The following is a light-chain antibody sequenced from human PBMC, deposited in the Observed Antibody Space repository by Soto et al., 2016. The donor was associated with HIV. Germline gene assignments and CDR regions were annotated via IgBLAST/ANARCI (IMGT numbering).Light chain of an antibody. V-gene: IGKV1-6*01. J-gene: IGKJ2*01. CDR1: QDIKNE. CDR3: LQDYSYPYT. CDR2: STS. Sequence: ATQMTQSPSSLSASVGDRVTITCRASQDIKNELAWYQQKPGWAPKLLIYSTSSLGSAVPSRFSGSASGTYFTLTISSLQPEDAASYFCLQDYSYPYTFGRGPSWSSN.